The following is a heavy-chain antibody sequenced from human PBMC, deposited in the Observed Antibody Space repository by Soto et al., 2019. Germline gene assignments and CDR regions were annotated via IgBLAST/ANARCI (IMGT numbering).Heavy chain of an antibody. CDR2: INHSGST. Sequence: SETLSLTCAVYGGSFSGYYWSWIRQPPGKGLEWIGEINHSGSTNYNPSLKSRVTISVDTSKNQFSLKLSSVTAADTAVYYCARAGVVGATSLNGMDVWGQGNTVTVSS. CDR3: ARAGVVGATSLNGMDV. J-gene: IGHJ6*02. D-gene: IGHD1-26*01. V-gene: IGHV4-34*01. CDR1: GGSFSGYY.